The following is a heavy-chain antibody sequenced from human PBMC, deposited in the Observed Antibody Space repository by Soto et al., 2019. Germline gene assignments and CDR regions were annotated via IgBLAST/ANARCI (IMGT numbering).Heavy chain of an antibody. D-gene: IGHD3-3*01. CDR2: ISAYNGNT. J-gene: IGHJ4*02. CDR1: GYTFTSDG. CDR3: ARHQRLRFLEWLLHFDY. Sequence: ASVKVSCKASGYTFTSDGISWVRQAPGQGLEWMGWISAYNGNTNYAQKLQGRVTMTTDTSTSTAYMELRSLRSDDTAVYYCARHQRLRFLEWLLHFDYWGQGTLVTVSS. V-gene: IGHV1-18*01.